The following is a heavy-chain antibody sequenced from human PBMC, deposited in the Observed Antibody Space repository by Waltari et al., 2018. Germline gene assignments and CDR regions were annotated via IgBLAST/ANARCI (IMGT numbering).Heavy chain of an antibody. Sequence: QMQLQESGPGLVKPSGTLSLTCTVSGASMSSSDWWSWVRQTPEKGLEWIGQIQRSGRTNYNPSFESRVTISIDTSKKQFSLKVTSTTAADTAVYYCARDRGRGIYLDSWGRGTLVTVSP. J-gene: IGHJ4*02. V-gene: IGHV4-4*02. CDR1: GASMSSSDW. CDR2: IQRSGRT. D-gene: IGHD2-15*01. CDR3: ARDRGRGIYLDS.